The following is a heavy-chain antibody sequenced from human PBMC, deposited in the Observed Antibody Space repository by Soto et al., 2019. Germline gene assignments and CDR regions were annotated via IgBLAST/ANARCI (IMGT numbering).Heavy chain of an antibody. CDR3: AREADILTGYYRDFDY. Sequence: QVQLVQSGAEVKKPGSSVKVSCKASGGTFSSYTISWVRQAPGQGLEWMGRIIPILGIANYAQKFQGRVTITADKSTSTAYMELSSLRSEDTAVYYCAREADILTGYYRDFDYWGQGTLVTVSS. V-gene: IGHV1-69*08. CDR1: GGTFSSYT. J-gene: IGHJ4*02. D-gene: IGHD3-9*01. CDR2: IIPILGIA.